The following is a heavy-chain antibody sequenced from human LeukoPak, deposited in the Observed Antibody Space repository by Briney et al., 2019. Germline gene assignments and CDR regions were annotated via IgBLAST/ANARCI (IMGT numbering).Heavy chain of an antibody. CDR3: ARVEIAARLGWYFDL. CDR2: IIPIFGIA. D-gene: IGHD6-6*01. Sequence: SVKVSFKASGGTFIIYAISWVRQAPGQGLEWMGRIIPIFGIANYAQKFQGRVTITADKSTSTAYMELSSLRSEDTAVYYCARVEIAARLGWYFDLWGRGTLVTVSS. J-gene: IGHJ2*01. CDR1: GGTFIIYA. V-gene: IGHV1-69*04.